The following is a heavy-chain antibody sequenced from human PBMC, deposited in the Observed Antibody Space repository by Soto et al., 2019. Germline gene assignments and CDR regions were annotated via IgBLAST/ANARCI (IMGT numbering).Heavy chain of an antibody. D-gene: IGHD3-10*01. CDR2: IWYDGSNK. Sequence: GGSLRLSCAASVFTFSSYGMHWVRQAPGKGLEWVAVIWYDGSNKYYADSVKGRFTISRDNSKNTLYLQMNSLRAEDTAVYYCAREMKLLWFGENAFDIWGQGTMVTVSS. V-gene: IGHV3-33*01. J-gene: IGHJ3*02. CDR3: AREMKLLWFGENAFDI. CDR1: VFTFSSYG.